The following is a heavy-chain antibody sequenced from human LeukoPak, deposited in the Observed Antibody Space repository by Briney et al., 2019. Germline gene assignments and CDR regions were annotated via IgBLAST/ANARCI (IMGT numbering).Heavy chain of an antibody. Sequence: ASVKVSCKASGYTFTSYGISWVRQATGQGLEWMGWMNPNSGNTGYAQKFQGRVTMTRNTSISTAYMELSSLRSEDTAVYYCAREVSARGGGYWGQGTLVTVSS. CDR3: AREVSARGGGY. V-gene: IGHV1-8*02. J-gene: IGHJ4*02. CDR2: MNPNSGNT. CDR1: GYTFTSYG. D-gene: IGHD3-16*01.